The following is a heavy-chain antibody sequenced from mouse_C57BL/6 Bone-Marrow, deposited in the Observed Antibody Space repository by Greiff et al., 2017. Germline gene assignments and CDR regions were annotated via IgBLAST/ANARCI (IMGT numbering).Heavy chain of an antibody. CDR2: IDPETGGT. J-gene: IGHJ4*01. CDR1: GYTFTDYE. Sequence: QVQLQQSGAELVRPGASVTLSCKASGYTFTDYEMHWVKQTPVHGLEWIGAIDPETGGTAYNQKFKGKAILTADKSSSTAYMELRSLTSDDSAVYYCTRVDYDDDEDAIDYWGQGTSVTVSS. CDR3: TRVDYDDDEDAIDY. V-gene: IGHV1-15*01. D-gene: IGHD2-4*01.